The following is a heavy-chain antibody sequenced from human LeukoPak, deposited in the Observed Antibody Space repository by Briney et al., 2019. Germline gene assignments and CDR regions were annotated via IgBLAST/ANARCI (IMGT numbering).Heavy chain of an antibody. J-gene: IGHJ4*02. D-gene: IGHD6-19*01. Sequence: GGSPRLSCAASGFTFSSYAMSWVRQAPGKGLEGVSAISGSGGSTYYADSVKGHFTISRDNSKNTLYLQMNSLRAEDTAVYYCAKDDHGGSGWRDYFDYWGQGTLVTVSS. V-gene: IGHV3-23*01. CDR2: ISGSGGST. CDR3: AKDDHGGSGWRDYFDY. CDR1: GFTFSSYA.